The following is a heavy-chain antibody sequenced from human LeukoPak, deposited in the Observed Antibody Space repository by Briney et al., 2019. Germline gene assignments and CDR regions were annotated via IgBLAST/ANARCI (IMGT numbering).Heavy chain of an antibody. D-gene: IGHD2-2*01. CDR2: ISSNGGST. Sequence: PGGSLRLSCAASGFTFNSYAMHWVRKAPGKGLEYVSAISSNGGSTYYANSVKGRFTISRDNSKNTLYLQVGSLRAEDMAVYYCARGYCSSTSCYSTAIDYWGQGTLVTVSS. CDR1: GFTFNSYA. CDR3: ARGYCSSTSCYSTAIDY. V-gene: IGHV3-64*01. J-gene: IGHJ4*02.